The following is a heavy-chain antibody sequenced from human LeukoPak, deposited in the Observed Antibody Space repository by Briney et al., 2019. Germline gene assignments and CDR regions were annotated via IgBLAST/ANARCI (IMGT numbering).Heavy chain of an antibody. CDR3: ARVEADYGDYVDYYYYGMDV. D-gene: IGHD4-17*01. V-gene: IGHV4-39*07. J-gene: IGHJ6*02. CDR2: IYYSGST. Sequence: SETLSLTCTVSGGSISSSRYYWGWIRQPPGKGLEGIGGIYYSGSTYYNPSLKSRVTISVDTSKNQFSLKLSSVTAADTAVYYCARVEADYGDYVDYYYYGMDVWGQGTTVTVSS. CDR1: GGSISSSRYY.